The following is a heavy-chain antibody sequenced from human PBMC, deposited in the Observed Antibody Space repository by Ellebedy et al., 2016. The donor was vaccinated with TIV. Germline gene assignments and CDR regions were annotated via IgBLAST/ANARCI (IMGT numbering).Heavy chain of an antibody. Sequence: ASVKVSCKVSGYTLTELSMHWVRQAPGKGLEWMGGFDPEDGETIYAQKFQGRVTMTEDTSTDTAYMELSSLRSEDTAVYYCATRGRGGPNYYYYGMDVWGQGTTVIVPS. CDR3: ATRGRGGPNYYYYGMDV. J-gene: IGHJ6*02. D-gene: IGHD3-10*01. V-gene: IGHV1-24*01. CDR2: FDPEDGET. CDR1: GYTLTELS.